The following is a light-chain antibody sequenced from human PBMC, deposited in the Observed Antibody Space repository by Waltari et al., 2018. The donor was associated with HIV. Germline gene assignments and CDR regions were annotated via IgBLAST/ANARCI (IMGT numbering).Light chain of an antibody. V-gene: IGKV3-11*01. Sequence: EIVLTQSPATLSLSPRERAPLSCRSSQRVSSYLAWYQQKPGQAPRLLIYGASSRATGIPARFSGSGSGTDFTLTISSLEPGDFGVYYCHQRSNWPITFGQGTRLEIK. J-gene: IGKJ5*01. CDR1: QRVSSY. CDR2: GAS. CDR3: HQRSNWPIT.